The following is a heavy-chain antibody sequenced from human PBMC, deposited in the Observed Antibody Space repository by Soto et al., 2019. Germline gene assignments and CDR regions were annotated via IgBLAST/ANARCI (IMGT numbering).Heavy chain of an antibody. CDR2: IYHSGST. V-gene: IGHV4-4*02. CDR3: AKLSAAASKREFDY. J-gene: IGHJ4*02. CDR1: GGSISSSNW. Sequence: NPSETLSLTCAVSGGSISSSNWWSWVRQPPGKGLEWIGEIYHSGSTNYNPSLKSRVTISVDKSKNQFSLKLSSVTAADTAVYYCAKLSAAASKREFDYWGQGTLVTVSS. D-gene: IGHD2-2*01.